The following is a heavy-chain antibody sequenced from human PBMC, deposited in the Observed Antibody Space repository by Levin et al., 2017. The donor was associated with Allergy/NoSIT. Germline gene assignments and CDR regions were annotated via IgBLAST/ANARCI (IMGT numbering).Heavy chain of an antibody. CDR2: IYTSGST. CDR1: GGSISSYY. Sequence: SETLSLTCTVSGGSISSYYWSWIRQPAGKGLEWIGRIYTSGSTNYNPSLKSRVTMSVDTSKNQFSLKLSSVTAADTAVYYCAREYKDGYNDYYYYYGMDVWGQGTTVTVSS. CDR3: AREYKDGYNDYYYYYGMDV. D-gene: IGHD5-24*01. J-gene: IGHJ6*02. V-gene: IGHV4-4*07.